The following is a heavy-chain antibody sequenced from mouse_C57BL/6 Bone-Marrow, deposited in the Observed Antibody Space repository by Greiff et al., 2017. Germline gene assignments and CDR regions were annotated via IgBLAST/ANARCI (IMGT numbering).Heavy chain of an antibody. CDR3: ARYDDYDVDY. CDR1: GFTFTDYY. D-gene: IGHD2-4*01. J-gene: IGHJ2*01. CDR2: IRNKANGYTT. Sequence: EVMLVESGGGLVQPGGSLSLSCAASGFTFTDYYMSWVRQPPGKALEWLGFIRNKANGYTTEYSASVKGRFTISRDNYQSILYLQMNALRAEDSATYYCARYDDYDVDYWGQGTTLTVSS. V-gene: IGHV7-3*01.